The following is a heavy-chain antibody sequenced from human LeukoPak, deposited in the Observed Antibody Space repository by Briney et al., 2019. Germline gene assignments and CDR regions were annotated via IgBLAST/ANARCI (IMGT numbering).Heavy chain of an antibody. CDR3: ARDGQWLVPNWFDP. CDR2: INHSGST. J-gene: IGHJ5*02. V-gene: IGHV4-34*01. Sequence: SETLSLTCAVYGGSFSGYYWSWIRQPPGKGLEWIGEINHSGSTYYNPSLKSRVTISVDTSKNQFSLKLSSVTAADTAVYYCARDGQWLVPNWFDPWGQGTLVTVSS. CDR1: GGSFSGYY. D-gene: IGHD6-19*01.